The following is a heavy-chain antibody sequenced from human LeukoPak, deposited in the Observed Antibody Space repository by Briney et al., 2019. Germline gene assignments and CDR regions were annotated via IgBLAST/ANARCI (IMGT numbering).Heavy chain of an antibody. CDR1: GLSFNTYA. CDR3: ARALDV. Sequence: GGSLRLSCVASGLSFNTYAMHWVRQAPGKGLEWVAAISYDGSYTYYRDSVRGRFTISRDNSKNTMYLQMNSLRAEDTAMYYCARALDVWGKGTTVTVSS. CDR2: ISYDGSYT. J-gene: IGHJ6*04. V-gene: IGHV3-30*04.